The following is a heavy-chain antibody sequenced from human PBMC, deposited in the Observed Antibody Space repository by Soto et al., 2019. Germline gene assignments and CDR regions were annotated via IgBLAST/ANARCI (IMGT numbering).Heavy chain of an antibody. Sequence: QVQLVESGGGVVQPGTSLRLSCAASGFTFNNYGMHWVRQAPGTGLEWVAAISSHGSDKYYTDSVKSRLTISRDNSKNTLYLQMHSLRAEDTAVYYCAKDQGIAASHGIDWGQGTMVTVSS. CDR3: AKDQGIAASHGID. D-gene: IGHD6-13*01. CDR2: ISSHGSDK. CDR1: GFTFNNYG. J-gene: IGHJ3*01. V-gene: IGHV3-30*18.